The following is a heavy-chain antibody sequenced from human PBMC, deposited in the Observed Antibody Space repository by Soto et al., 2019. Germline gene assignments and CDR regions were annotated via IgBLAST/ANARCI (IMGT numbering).Heavy chain of an antibody. Sequence: EVQLVESGGGLVQPGGSLRLSCVASGFTLRNYWMHWFRQAPGKGLVWVSRITNDGSTTYYADSVKGRFTISRDNAKNTLYLQVNSLRVEDTAVYYCARDQDGAGGTAEYWGQGTLVIVS. D-gene: IGHD1-26*01. CDR2: ITNDGSTT. V-gene: IGHV3-74*01. CDR1: GFTLRNYW. CDR3: ARDQDGAGGTAEY. J-gene: IGHJ4*02.